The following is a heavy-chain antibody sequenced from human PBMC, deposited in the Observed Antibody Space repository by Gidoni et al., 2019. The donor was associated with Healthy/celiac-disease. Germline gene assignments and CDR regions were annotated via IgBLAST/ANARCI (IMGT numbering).Heavy chain of an antibody. CDR3: AKDKRRYFDWLSHFDY. V-gene: IGHV3-30*18. D-gene: IGHD3-9*01. J-gene: IGHJ4*02. Sequence: QVQLVESGGGVVQPGRSLRLSCAPSGFTFSSYGMHWVRQAPGKGLEWVAVISYDGSNKYYADSVKGRFTISRDNSKNTLYLQMNSLRAEDTAVYYCAKDKRRYFDWLSHFDYWGQGTLVTVSS. CDR2: ISYDGSNK. CDR1: GFTFSSYG.